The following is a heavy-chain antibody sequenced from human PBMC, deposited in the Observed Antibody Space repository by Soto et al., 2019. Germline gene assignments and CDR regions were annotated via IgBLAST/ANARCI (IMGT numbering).Heavy chain of an antibody. CDR1: GGTFSSYA. Sequence: ASVKVSCKASGGTFSSYAISWVRQAPGQGLEWMGGIIPNVGTTNYAQKFQGRVTMTEDTSTDTAYMELSSLRSEDTAVYYCATSRTTHFDYWGQGTLVTVSS. J-gene: IGHJ4*02. V-gene: IGHV1-69*06. D-gene: IGHD1-7*01. CDR3: ATSRTTHFDY. CDR2: IIPNVGTT.